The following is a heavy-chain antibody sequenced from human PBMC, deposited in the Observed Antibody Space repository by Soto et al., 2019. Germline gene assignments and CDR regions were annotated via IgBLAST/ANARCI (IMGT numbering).Heavy chain of an antibody. Sequence: SLRLSCAASGFTFSSYWMHWVRQAPGKGLVWISRIDSDGSSTTYADSVKGRFTISRDNAKNTLDLQMTSLRAEDTAIYYCARDGDGRSFPFDYWGQGARVTVSS. CDR3: ARDGDGRSFPFDY. CDR2: IDSDGSST. V-gene: IGHV3-74*01. CDR1: GFTFSSYW. J-gene: IGHJ4*02.